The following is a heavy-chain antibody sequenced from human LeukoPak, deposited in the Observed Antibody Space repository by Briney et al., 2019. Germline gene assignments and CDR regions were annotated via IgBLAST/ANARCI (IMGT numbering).Heavy chain of an antibody. J-gene: IGHJ4*02. CDR1: GFTFSSYW. D-gene: IGHD3-10*01. Sequence: GGSLRLSCAASGFTFSSYWMSWVRQAPGKGLEWVANIKQDGSEKYYVDSVKGRFTISRDNAKNSLYLQMNSLRAEDTAVYYCASGFGEFISDYWGQGTLVTVSS. CDR3: ASGFGEFISDY. V-gene: IGHV3-7*03. CDR2: IKQDGSEK.